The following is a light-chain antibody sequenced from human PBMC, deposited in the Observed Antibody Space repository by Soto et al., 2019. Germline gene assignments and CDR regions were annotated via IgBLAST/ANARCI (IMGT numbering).Light chain of an antibody. CDR3: QQYNSYWYT. J-gene: IGKJ2*01. V-gene: IGKV1-5*03. CDR1: QSINTW. CDR2: KVS. Sequence: DIQMTQSPSTLSASVGDRVTITCRASQSINTWLAWYQQKPGKAPKLLIYKVSRLESGVPSRFSGSGSGTEFTLTISSLQPDDFATYYCQQYNSYWYTFGQGTKVDIK.